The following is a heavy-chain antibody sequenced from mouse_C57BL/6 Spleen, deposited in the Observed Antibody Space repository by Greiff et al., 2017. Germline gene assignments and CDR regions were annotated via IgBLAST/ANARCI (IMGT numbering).Heavy chain of an antibody. J-gene: IGHJ2*01. CDR3: ARDPMITTGYFDY. V-gene: IGHV1-53*01. D-gene: IGHD2-4*01. Sequence: VQLQQPGTELVKPGASVKLSCKASGYTFTSYWLHWVKQRPGQGLEWIGNINPSNGGTNYNEKFKSKATLTVDKSSSTAYMQLSSLTSEDSAVYYCARDPMITTGYFDYWGQGTTLTVSS. CDR1: GYTFTSYW. CDR2: INPSNGGT.